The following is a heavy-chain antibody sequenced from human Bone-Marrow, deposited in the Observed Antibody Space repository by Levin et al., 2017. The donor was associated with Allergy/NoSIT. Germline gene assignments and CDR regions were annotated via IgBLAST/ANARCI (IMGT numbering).Heavy chain of an antibody. CDR3: ARMALHYGSGSYLLDY. J-gene: IGHJ4*02. CDR2: IYYSAST. V-gene: IGHV4-31*03. Sequence: SETLSLTCSVSGGSISSGAYYWSWIRQLPGTGLEWIGYIYYSASTYYNPSLRSRVTISADTSKNLFSLKLNSVSAADTAVYYCARMALHYGSGSYLLDYWGQGTLVTVSS. D-gene: IGHD3-10*01. CDR1: GGSISSGAYY.